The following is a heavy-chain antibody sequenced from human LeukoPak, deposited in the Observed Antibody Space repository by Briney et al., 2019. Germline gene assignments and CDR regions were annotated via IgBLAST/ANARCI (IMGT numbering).Heavy chain of an antibody. V-gene: IGHV1-18*01. D-gene: IGHD2-21*02. CDR2: ISAYNGNT. Sequence: GASVKVSCKASGYTFTSYDINWVRQAPGQGLEWMGWISAYNGNTNYAQKLQGRVTMATDTSTSTAYMELRSLRSDDTAVYYCARGGEVVTGWYYYYMDVWGKGTTVAVSS. J-gene: IGHJ6*03. CDR1: GYTFTSYD. CDR3: ARGGEVVTGWYYYYMDV.